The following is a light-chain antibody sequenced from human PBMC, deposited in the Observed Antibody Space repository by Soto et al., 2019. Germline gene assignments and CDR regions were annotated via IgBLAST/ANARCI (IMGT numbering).Light chain of an antibody. CDR1: SSDVGAYIF. CDR2: DVN. Sequence: QSLLTQPPSASESPGQSATISCTGTSSDVGAYIFVSWYQQHPGKAPKLMVYDVNRRPPGVPDRFFGSKSGNTASLTVSGLQAEDEADYYCVSFAGGTYVFGTGTKVAVL. J-gene: IGLJ1*01. CDR3: VSFAGGTYV. V-gene: IGLV2-8*01.